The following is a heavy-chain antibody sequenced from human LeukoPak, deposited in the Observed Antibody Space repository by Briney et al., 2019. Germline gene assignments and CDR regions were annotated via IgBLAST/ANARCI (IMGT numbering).Heavy chain of an antibody. CDR2: IYYSGST. D-gene: IGHD2-8*02. V-gene: IGHV4-39*07. CDR1: GGSISSSSYY. Sequence: SETLSLTCTVSGGSISSSSYYWGWIRQPPGKGLEWIGSIYYSGSTYYNPSLKSRVTMSMDMSTNQVSLTLTSVTAADTGIYYCARGETWSWHLTLWGRGTLVTVSS. J-gene: IGHJ2*01. CDR3: ARGETWSWHLTL.